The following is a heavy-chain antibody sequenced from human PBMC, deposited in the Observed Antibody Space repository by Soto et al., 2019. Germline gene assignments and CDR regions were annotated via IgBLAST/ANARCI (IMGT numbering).Heavy chain of an antibody. J-gene: IGHJ4*02. CDR1: GFTFSSYG. D-gene: IGHD3-10*01. CDR3: AREDVLLWFGELGPLDY. Sequence: QVQLVESGGGVVQPGRSLRLSCAASGFTFSSYGMHWVRQAPGKGLEWVAVIWYDGSNKYYADSVKGRFTISRDNSKNTLYLQINSLRAEDTAVYYCAREDVLLWFGELGPLDYWGQGTLVTVSS. CDR2: IWYDGSNK. V-gene: IGHV3-33*01.